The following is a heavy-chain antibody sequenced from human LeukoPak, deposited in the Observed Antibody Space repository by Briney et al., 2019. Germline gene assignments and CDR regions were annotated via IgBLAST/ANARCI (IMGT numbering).Heavy chain of an antibody. Sequence: ASVKVSCKASGYTFTSYYMHWVRQAPEQGLEWMGIINPSGGSTSYAQKFQGRVTMTRDTSTSTVYMELSSLRSEDTAVYYCARVGGSYEAFDIWGQGTMVTVSS. V-gene: IGHV1-46*01. CDR2: INPSGGST. CDR1: GYTFTSYY. CDR3: ARVGGSYEAFDI. D-gene: IGHD1-26*01. J-gene: IGHJ3*02.